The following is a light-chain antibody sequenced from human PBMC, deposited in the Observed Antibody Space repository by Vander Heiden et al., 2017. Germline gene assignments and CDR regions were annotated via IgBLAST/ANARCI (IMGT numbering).Light chain of an antibody. Sequence: QSVLTPPPSASGAPGQRVTISCSGSSSHIGRKSVFWYQKLPGTAPKLLIYRNNQWPAGVPDRFSGSKSGTSAPLAISGLRSEDEADYYCAAWDDSLSGVVFGGGTKLTVL. CDR3: AAWDDSLSGVV. CDR1: SSHIGRKS. CDR2: RNN. J-gene: IGLJ2*01. V-gene: IGLV1-47*01.